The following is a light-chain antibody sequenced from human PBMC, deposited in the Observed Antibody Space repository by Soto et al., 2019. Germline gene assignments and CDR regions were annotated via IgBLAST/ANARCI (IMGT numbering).Light chain of an antibody. J-gene: IGLJ1*01. CDR3: QIWDSSTALYV. CDR1: NIGSNT. CDR2: RDS. V-gene: IGLV3-9*01. Sequence: SYELTQPLSVSVALGQTAEITCGGNNIGSNTVHWYQQKPGQAPVLVIYRDSNRPSGIPERFSGSKSGNAATLTISRAQAGDEADYYCQIWDSSTALYVFGTGTKVTVL.